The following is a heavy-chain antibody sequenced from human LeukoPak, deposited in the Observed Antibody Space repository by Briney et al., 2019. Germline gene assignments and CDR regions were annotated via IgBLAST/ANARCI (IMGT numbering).Heavy chain of an antibody. CDR1: GGSFSTGSYY. V-gene: IGHV4-61*02. CDR2: IYTSGST. Sequence: PSQTLSLTCTVSGGSFSTGSYYWSWIRQPAGKGLEWIGRIYTSGSTNYNPSLKSRVTISVDTSKNQFSLKLSSVTAADTAVYYCGLGRVGGIIAARPMDVWGKGTTVTVSS. CDR3: GLGRVGGIIAARPMDV. D-gene: IGHD6-6*01. J-gene: IGHJ6*03.